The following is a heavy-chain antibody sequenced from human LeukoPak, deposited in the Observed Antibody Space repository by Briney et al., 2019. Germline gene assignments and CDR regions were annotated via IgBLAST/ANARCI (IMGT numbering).Heavy chain of an antibody. V-gene: IGHV3-23*01. J-gene: IGHJ4*02. Sequence: GGSLRLSCAASGFTFNTYAMTWVRQAPGKGLDWVSSINAYGGNTYYVDSVKGRFPISRDNSKNTLYLQMHSLRVEDTAVYYCARILSGFGSDYWGQGTLVTVSS. CDR3: ARILSGFGSDY. CDR2: INAYGGNT. CDR1: GFTFNTYA. D-gene: IGHD2/OR15-2a*01.